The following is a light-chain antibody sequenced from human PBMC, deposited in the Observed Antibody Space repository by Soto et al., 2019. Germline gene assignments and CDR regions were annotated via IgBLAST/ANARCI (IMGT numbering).Light chain of an antibody. Sequence: VLTQSPATLSLSPGERATLSCRASQTVSRYLAWYQQKPGQAPRLLIYYASNRAAGIPARFSGSGSGTDYTLTISSLEPEDFAVYYCQHYDKTPRYTFGQGTKLEIK. CDR2: YAS. V-gene: IGKV3-11*01. CDR1: QTVSRY. J-gene: IGKJ2*01. CDR3: QHYDKTPRYT.